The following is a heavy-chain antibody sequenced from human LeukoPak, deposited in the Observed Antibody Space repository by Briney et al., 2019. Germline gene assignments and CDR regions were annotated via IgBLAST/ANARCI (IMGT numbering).Heavy chain of an antibody. Sequence: GSLRLSCAASGFTFSAYSMNWVRQTPGKGLEWVSALHVGKNQIWYADSVRGRFTISRDDSKNTLYLHMNSLRAEDTAVYYCARTQTWIQLWLDYWGQGTLVTVSS. J-gene: IGHJ4*02. D-gene: IGHD5-18*01. CDR3: ARTQTWIQLWLDY. V-gene: IGHV3-21*01. CDR1: GFTFSAYS. CDR2: LHVGKNQI.